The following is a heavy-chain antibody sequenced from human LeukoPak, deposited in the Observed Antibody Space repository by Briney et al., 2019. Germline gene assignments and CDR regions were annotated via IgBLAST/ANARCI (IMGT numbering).Heavy chain of an antibody. J-gene: IGHJ4*02. CDR1: GGTFSSYA. D-gene: IGHD6-6*01. CDR2: IIPIFGTA. CDR3: ARSEQLGSDINY. Sequence: GASVKVSCKASGGTFSSYAISWVRQAPGQGLEWMGGIIPIFGTANYAQKFQGRVTITADKSTSTAYMELSSLRSEDTAVYYCARSEQLGSDINYWGQGTLVTVSS. V-gene: IGHV1-69*06.